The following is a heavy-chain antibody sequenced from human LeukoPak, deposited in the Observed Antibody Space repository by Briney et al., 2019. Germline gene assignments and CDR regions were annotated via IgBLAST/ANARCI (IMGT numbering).Heavy chain of an antibody. CDR3: AKDTRGEGYCSSTSCLGYFQH. CDR1: GFTFSRYG. Sequence: GGSLRLSCAASGFTFSRYGMHWVRQAPGKGLEWVAVISYDGSNKYYADSVKGRFTISRDNSKNTLYLQMNSLRAEDTAVYYCAKDTRGEGYCSSTSCLGYFQHWGQGTLVTVSS. CDR2: ISYDGSNK. D-gene: IGHD2-2*01. J-gene: IGHJ1*01. V-gene: IGHV3-30*18.